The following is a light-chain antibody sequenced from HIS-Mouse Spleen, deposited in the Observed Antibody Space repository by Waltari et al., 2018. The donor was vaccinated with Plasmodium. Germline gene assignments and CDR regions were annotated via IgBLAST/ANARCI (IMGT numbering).Light chain of an antibody. CDR2: EDS. CDR1: ALPKKY. Sequence: SYELTQPPSVSVSPGQTARITCSGDALPKKYAYWYQQKSGQAPVLVNYEDSKRPSVIPGRFSGSSSGTMATLTISGAQVEDEADYYCYSTDSSGNHRVFGGGTKLTVL. CDR3: YSTDSSGNHRV. V-gene: IGLV3-10*01. J-gene: IGLJ3*02.